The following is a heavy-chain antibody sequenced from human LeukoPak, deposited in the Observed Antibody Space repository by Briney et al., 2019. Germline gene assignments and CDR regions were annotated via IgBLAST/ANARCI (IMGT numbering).Heavy chain of an antibody. CDR1: GFTISTYA. Sequence: GGSLRLSCAASGFTISTYAMSWIRQAPGKGLEWVSSLSGSSGSTYYADSVKGRFTISRDNAKNSLYLQMSSLRAGDMAVYYCARWGDMVATINYLDYWGQGTLVTVSS. J-gene: IGHJ4*02. CDR2: LSGSSGST. CDR3: ARWGDMVATINYLDY. D-gene: IGHD5-12*01. V-gene: IGHV3-23*01.